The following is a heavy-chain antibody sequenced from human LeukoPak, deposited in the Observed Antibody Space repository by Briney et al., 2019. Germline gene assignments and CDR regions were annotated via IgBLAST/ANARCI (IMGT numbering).Heavy chain of an antibody. D-gene: IGHD3-16*01. CDR3: ARDRLQYFDY. V-gene: IGHV3-53*01. CDR1: GFTFSSYA. CDR2: IYVSGDT. Sequence: GGSLRLSCAASGFTFSSYAMNWVRQAPGKGLEWVSLIYVSGDTCYTDSVKGRFTISRDTSEDTLYLQMNSLRVEDTAVYYCARDRLQYFDYWGQGTLVTVSS. J-gene: IGHJ4*02.